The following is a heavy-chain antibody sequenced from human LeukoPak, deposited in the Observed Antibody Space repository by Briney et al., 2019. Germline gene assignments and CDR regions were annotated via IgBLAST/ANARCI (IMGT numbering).Heavy chain of an antibody. CDR1: GFTFSSRS. D-gene: IGHD4-17*01. J-gene: IGHJ5*02. CDR3: IVFGDSNH. Sequence: GGSLRLSCVVSGFTFSSRSMNWVRQAPGKGLEWVSSVSSSSTYIYYADSVKGRFTISRDTSKNTLYLQINSLRVEDTAVYYCIVFGDSNHWGQGTLVTVSS. V-gene: IGHV3-21*04. CDR2: VSSSSTYI.